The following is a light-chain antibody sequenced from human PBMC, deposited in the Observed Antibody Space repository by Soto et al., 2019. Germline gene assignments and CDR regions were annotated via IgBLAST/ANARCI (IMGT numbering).Light chain of an antibody. V-gene: IGKV3-15*01. CDR3: QQFNNWPQT. J-gene: IGKJ1*01. CDR1: QSVSSN. CDR2: GAS. Sequence: EIVRTQSPATLSVSPGERATLACRASQSVSSNLAWYQQKGGQAPRLLIYGASTRATGIPARFSGSGSGTEFTLTITSLQSEAFAVYFCQQFNNWPQTFGKGTKVDIK.